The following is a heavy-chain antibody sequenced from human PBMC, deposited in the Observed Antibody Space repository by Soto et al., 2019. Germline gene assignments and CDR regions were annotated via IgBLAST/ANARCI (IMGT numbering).Heavy chain of an antibody. Sequence: GESLKISCKGSGYSFTNYWISWVRQMPGKGLEWMGRIDPSDSYTKHRPSFQGHVTISADKSISTAYLQWSSLKASDTAMYYCARQYCRSTSCYIGWFDPWGQGTLVTVSS. V-gene: IGHV5-10-1*01. D-gene: IGHD2-2*02. CDR2: IDPSDSYT. CDR3: ARQYCRSTSCYIGWFDP. J-gene: IGHJ5*02. CDR1: GYSFTNYW.